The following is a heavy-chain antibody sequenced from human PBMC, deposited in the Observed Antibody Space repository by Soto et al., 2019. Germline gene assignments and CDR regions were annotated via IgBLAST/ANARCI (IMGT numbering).Heavy chain of an antibody. CDR2: IYYSGST. V-gene: IGHV4-30-4*01. CDR3: ARDHTRVPRAFDI. Sequence: PSETLSLTCTVSGGSISSGDYYWSWIRQPPGKGLEWIGYIYYSGSTYYNPSLKSRVTISVDTSKNQFSLKLSSVTAADTAVYYCARDHTRVPRAFDIWGQGKMVTVSS. J-gene: IGHJ3*02. D-gene: IGHD1-1*01. CDR1: GGSISSGDYY.